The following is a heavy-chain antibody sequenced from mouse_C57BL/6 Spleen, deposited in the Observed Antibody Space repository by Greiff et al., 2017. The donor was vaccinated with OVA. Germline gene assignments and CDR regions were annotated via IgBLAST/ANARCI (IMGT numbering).Heavy chain of an antibody. D-gene: IGHD1-1*01. CDR1: GYSFTGYY. CDR3: ARFYYYGSRTEYFGV. J-gene: IGHJ1*03. CDR2: INPSTGGN. V-gene: IGHV1-42*01. Sequence: VQLQQSGPELVKPGASVKISCKASGYSFTGYYMNWVKQSPEKSLEWIGEINPSTGGNTYNQKFKAKDTLTVDKSSSTAYMQLKSLTSEDSAVYYCARFYYYGSRTEYFGVWGTGTTVTVSS.